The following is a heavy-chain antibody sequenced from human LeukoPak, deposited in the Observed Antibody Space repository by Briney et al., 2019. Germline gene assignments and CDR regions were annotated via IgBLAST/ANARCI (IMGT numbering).Heavy chain of an antibody. CDR3: ARGYCSGGSCRRMDY. CDR2: INWNGGSI. Sequence: GGSLRLSCAASGFTFDDYGMSWVRQAPGKGLEWVSDINWNGGSIDYAGSVKGRFTISRDDAKNSLYLQMSSLRAEDTALYYCARGYCSGGSCRRMDYWGQGTLVTVSS. CDR1: GFTFDDYG. J-gene: IGHJ4*02. V-gene: IGHV3-20*04. D-gene: IGHD2-15*01.